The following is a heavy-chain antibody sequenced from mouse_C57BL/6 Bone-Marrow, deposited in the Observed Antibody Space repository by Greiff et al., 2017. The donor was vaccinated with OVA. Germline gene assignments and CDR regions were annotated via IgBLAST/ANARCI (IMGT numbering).Heavy chain of an antibody. V-gene: IGHV1-59*01. CDR1: GYTFTSYW. Sequence: QVQLQQSGPELVKPGASVKLSCKASGYTFTSYWMHWVKQRPGQGLEWIGVIDPSDSYTNYNQKFKGKATLTVDTSSSTAYMQLSSLTSEDSAVYYCASLRRGVFDYWGQGTTLTVSS. J-gene: IGHJ2*01. CDR3: ASLRRGVFDY. CDR2: IDPSDSYT. D-gene: IGHD1-2*01.